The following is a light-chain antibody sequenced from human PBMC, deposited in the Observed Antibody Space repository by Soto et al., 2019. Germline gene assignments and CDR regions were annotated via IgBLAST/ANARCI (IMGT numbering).Light chain of an antibody. V-gene: IGLV2-14*01. Sequence: QSVLTQPASVSGSPGQSITISCTGTSSDVGGYNYVSWYQQHPGKAPKLMIYEVSNRPLGVSNRFSGSKSANTASLTISGLQAEDEADYYCSSFASSGTLVVFGGGTKLTVL. CDR1: SSDVGGYNY. J-gene: IGLJ2*01. CDR3: SSFASSGTLVV. CDR2: EVS.